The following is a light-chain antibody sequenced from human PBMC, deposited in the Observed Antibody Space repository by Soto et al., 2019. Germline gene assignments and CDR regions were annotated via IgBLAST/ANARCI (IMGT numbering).Light chain of an antibody. Sequence: ESVLMQSPGTLSISPGQRATLSCRATQRFSSCDLPWYQHKPGQAPTLLIYGSSSTATSIPDRFSGSASGTDFTPTISRLEPEDFAVYYCQQYGSLRTFGQGSKVDX. CDR1: QRFSSCD. J-gene: IGKJ1*01. V-gene: IGKV3-20*01. CDR2: GSS. CDR3: QQYGSLRT.